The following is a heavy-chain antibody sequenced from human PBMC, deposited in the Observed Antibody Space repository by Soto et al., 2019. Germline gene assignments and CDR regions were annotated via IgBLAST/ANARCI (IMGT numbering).Heavy chain of an antibody. CDR1: GFIFSSYS. Sequence: GGSLRLSCEASGFIFSSYSMPWVRQGPGKGLEWVAAVSRSGDTTHYADSLKGRFTISRDNSKNSVSLQMNSPSADDTGVYYCVGEPDVWGKGISVTVS. CDR3: VGEPDV. CDR2: VSRSGDTT. V-gene: IGHV3-23*01. J-gene: IGHJ6*03.